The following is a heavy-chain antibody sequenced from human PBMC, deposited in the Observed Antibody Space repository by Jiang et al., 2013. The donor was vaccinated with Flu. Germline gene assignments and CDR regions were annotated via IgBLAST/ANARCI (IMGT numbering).Heavy chain of an antibody. CDR2: TYFRSKWYD. CDR3: ARGLYSGNYYYHDY. D-gene: IGHD1-26*01. J-gene: IGHJ4*02. V-gene: IGHV6-1*01. CDR1: GDSVSSNSAA. Sequence: SQTLSLTCAISGDSVSSNSAAWTWIRQSPSRGLEWLGRTYFRSKWYDDYAPSVASRLTIILDTSKNQFSLQMSSVTPEDTAVYYCARGLYSGNYYYHDYWGQGTLVTASS.